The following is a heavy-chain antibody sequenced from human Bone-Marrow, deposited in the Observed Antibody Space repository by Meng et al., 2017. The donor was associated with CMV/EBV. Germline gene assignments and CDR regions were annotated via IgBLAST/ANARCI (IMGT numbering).Heavy chain of an antibody. J-gene: IGHJ4*02. CDR2: MNPNSGNT. CDR3: ARGRVVAWVRIVGAMSY. D-gene: IGHD1-26*01. CDR1: GYTFTSYD. Sequence: SVKVSCKASGYTFTSYDINWVRQATGQGLEWMGWMNPNSGNTGYAQKFQGRVTMTRNTSISTAYMELSSLRSEDTAVYYCARGRVVAWVRIVGAMSYWGQGTLVTVSS. V-gene: IGHV1-8*01.